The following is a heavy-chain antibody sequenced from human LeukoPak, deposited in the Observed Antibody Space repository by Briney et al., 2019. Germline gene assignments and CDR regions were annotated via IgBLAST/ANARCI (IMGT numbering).Heavy chain of an antibody. Sequence: GGSLRLSCAASGFTFDDYGMSWVRQAPGKGLEWVSRINWNGVSTGYADSVKGRFTISRDNAKNSLYLQMNSLRAEDTALYHCARRQYCSSTSCYVGKNYYGMDVWGQGTTVTVSS. V-gene: IGHV3-20*01. CDR2: INWNGVST. CDR3: ARRQYCSSTSCYVGKNYYGMDV. CDR1: GFTFDDYG. J-gene: IGHJ6*02. D-gene: IGHD2-2*01.